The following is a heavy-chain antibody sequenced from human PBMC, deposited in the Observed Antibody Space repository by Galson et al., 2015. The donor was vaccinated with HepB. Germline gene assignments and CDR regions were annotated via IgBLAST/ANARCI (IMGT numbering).Heavy chain of an antibody. CDR3: ARQLGYCSSTSCQPWFDP. CDR2: IYYSGNT. V-gene: IGHV4-59*08. D-gene: IGHD2-2*01. CDR1: GGSISSYY. Sequence: SETLSLTCTVSGGSISSYYWSWIRQPPGKGLEWIGYIYYSGNTNYNPSLKSRVTISVHTSKNQFSLKLSSVTAADTAVYYCARQLGYCSSTSCQPWFDPWGQGTLVTVSS. J-gene: IGHJ5*02.